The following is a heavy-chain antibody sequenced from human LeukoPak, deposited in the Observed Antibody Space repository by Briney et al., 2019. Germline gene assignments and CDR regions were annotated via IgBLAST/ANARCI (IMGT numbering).Heavy chain of an antibody. CDR3: VTYYFDSSGPKKNY. Sequence: SETLSLTCAVYGGSFRGYSWSWIRQPPGKGLEWIAKINHSGSTNYNPSLKSRVTISVDTSKKQFSLKLSSVTAADTAVYYCVTYYFDSSGPKKNYWGQGTLVTVSS. CDR2: INHSGST. V-gene: IGHV4-34*01. D-gene: IGHD3-22*01. J-gene: IGHJ4*02. CDR1: GGSFRGYS.